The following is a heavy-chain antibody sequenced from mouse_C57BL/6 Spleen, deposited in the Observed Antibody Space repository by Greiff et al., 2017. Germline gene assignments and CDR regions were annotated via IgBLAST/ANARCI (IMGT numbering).Heavy chain of an antibody. D-gene: IGHD2-12*01. Sequence: QVQLQQPGAELVKPGASVKLSCKASGYTFTSYWMQWVKQRPGQGLEWIGEIDPSDSYTNYNQKFKGKATLTVDTSSSTAYVQLSSLTSEDSAVYYCARFPYSYPYYYAMDYWGQGTSVTVSS. V-gene: IGHV1-50*01. CDR1: GYTFTSYW. CDR2: IDPSDSYT. CDR3: ARFPYSYPYYYAMDY. J-gene: IGHJ4*01.